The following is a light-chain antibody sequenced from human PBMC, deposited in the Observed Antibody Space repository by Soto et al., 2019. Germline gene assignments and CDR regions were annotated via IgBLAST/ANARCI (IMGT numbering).Light chain of an antibody. CDR2: WAS. CDR1: QSVLYSSHNKNY. Sequence: DIVMTQSPDSLAVSLGESATINCKSSQSVLYSSHNKNYLAGYQQKPGQPPKLLIYWASTRESGVPDRFSGSGSGTDFTLTISSLQAEDVAVYYFQYYYSTPKQFVEVPKVAIK. V-gene: IGKV4-1*01. CDR3: QYYYSTPKQ. J-gene: IGKJ1*01.